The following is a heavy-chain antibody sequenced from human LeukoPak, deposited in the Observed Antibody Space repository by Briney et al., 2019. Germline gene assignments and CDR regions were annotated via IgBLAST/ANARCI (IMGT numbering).Heavy chain of an antibody. V-gene: IGHV1-8*01. CDR1: GYTFTSYD. Sequence: ASVKVSCKASGYTFTSYDINWVRQATGQGLEWMGWMNPNSGNTGYAQKFQGRVTMTRNTSTSTAYMELSSLRSEDTAVYYCARFPRCTNGVCYRNWFDPWGQGTLVTVSS. CDR3: ARFPRCTNGVCYRNWFDP. J-gene: IGHJ5*02. CDR2: MNPNSGNT. D-gene: IGHD2-8*01.